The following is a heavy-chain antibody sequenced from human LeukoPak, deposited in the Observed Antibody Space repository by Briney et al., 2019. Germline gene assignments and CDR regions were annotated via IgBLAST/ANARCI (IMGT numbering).Heavy chain of an antibody. J-gene: IGHJ4*02. CDR3: ARDRTYCSGGSCYMGQIDY. CDR2: IYTSGST. D-gene: IGHD2-15*01. Sequence: SETLSLTCTVSGGSISSYYWSWIRQPAGKGLEWIGRIYTSGSTNYNPSLKSRVTMSVDTSKNQFSLKLSSVTAADTAVYYCARDRTYCSGGSCYMGQIDYWGQGTLVTVPS. CDR1: GGSISSYY. V-gene: IGHV4-4*07.